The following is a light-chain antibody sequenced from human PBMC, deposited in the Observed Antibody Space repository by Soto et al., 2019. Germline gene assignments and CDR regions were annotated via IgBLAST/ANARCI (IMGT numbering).Light chain of an antibody. CDR2: AAS. J-gene: IGKJ1*01. CDR1: QSISSY. CDR3: QQRYSTGWT. V-gene: IGKV1-39*01. Sequence: DIQMTQSPSSLSASVGDRVTITCRASQSISSYLNWYQQKPGKDPKLLIYAASSLQSGVPSRFSGSGSGTDFNLTISSLQTEDFATYECQQRYSTGWTFGQGTKVDIK.